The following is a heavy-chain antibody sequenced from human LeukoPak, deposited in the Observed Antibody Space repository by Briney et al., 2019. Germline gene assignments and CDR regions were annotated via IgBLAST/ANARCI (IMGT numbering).Heavy chain of an antibody. CDR1: GYTFTNYD. Sequence: ASVKVSCKASGYTFTNYDINWVRQATGQGLEWMGWMNPNSGNTGYAQKFQGRVTITRNTSISTAYMELSSLRSEDTAVYYCARGLGGYCSGGSCYIFDYWGQGTLVTVSS. CDR2: MNPNSGNT. D-gene: IGHD2-15*01. J-gene: IGHJ4*02. CDR3: ARGLGGYCSGGSCYIFDY. V-gene: IGHV1-8*01.